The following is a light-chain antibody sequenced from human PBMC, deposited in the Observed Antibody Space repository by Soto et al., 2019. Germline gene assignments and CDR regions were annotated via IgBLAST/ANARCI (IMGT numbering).Light chain of an antibody. CDR3: QQRSNWPLIT. CDR1: QSVTRY. CDR2: DAS. J-gene: IGKJ5*01. Sequence: EIVLTQSPGTLSLSPGETATLSCRASQSVTRYLAWYQQKPGQAPRLLIYDASNRATGIPARFSGSGSGTDFTLTISSLQPEDFSVYYCQQRSNWPLITFDQGTRLEIK. V-gene: IGKV3-11*01.